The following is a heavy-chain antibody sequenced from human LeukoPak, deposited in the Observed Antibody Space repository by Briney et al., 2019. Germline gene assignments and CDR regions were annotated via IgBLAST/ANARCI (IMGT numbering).Heavy chain of an antibody. D-gene: IGHD3-22*01. CDR2: IYYSGST. Sequence: PSETLSLTCTVSGDSMRSSSYYWGWIRQPPGKGLEWIGSIYYSGSTYYNPSLKSRVTISVDTSKNQFSLKLSSVTAVDTAVYYCARRPAYYSDGGGAQYYFDYWGQGTLVTVSS. CDR1: GDSMRSSSYY. V-gene: IGHV4-39*01. CDR3: ARRPAYYSDGGGAQYYFDY. J-gene: IGHJ4*02.